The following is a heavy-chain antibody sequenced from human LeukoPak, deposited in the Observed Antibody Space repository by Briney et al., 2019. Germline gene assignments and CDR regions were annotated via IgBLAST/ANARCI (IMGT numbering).Heavy chain of an antibody. Sequence: GGSLRLSCAASGFSVSGNYVSWVRQAPGKGLEWVSIVYSGGSTYYADSVKGRFTISRDTSKNTVYLQMNSLRAEDTAVYYCARGLTTLFYFDFWGQGTLVTVAS. D-gene: IGHD1-1*01. V-gene: IGHV3-66*01. CDR1: GFSVSGNY. J-gene: IGHJ4*02. CDR3: ARGLTTLFYFDF. CDR2: VYSGGST.